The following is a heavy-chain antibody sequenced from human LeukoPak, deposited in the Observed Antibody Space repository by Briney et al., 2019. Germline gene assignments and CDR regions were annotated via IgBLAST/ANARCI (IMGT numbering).Heavy chain of an antibody. D-gene: IGHD6-19*01. CDR3: AKDRGSGYLDY. CDR2: ISDDGSSK. Sequence: GGPLRLSCAASGFTFSSYGLHWVRKAPGKGLEWMAVISDDGSSKYYADSVRGRFTISRDNSKNTLYLQMNSLRAEDTAVYYCAKDRGSGYLDYWGQGTLVTVSS. J-gene: IGHJ4*02. CDR1: GFTFSSYG. V-gene: IGHV3-30*18.